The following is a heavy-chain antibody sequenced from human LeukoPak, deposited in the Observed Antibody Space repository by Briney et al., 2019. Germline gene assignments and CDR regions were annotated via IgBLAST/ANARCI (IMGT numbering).Heavy chain of an antibody. J-gene: IGHJ3*02. V-gene: IGHV3-30*04. CDR1: GFTFSSYA. Sequence: GGSLRLSCAASGFTFSSYAMHWVRQAPGKGLEWVAVISYDGSNKYYADSVKGRFTISRDNSKNTLYLQMNSLRAEDTAVYYCAREEPDYDILTGYYNAFDIWGQGTMVTVSS. CDR2: ISYDGSNK. CDR3: AREEPDYDILTGYYNAFDI. D-gene: IGHD3-9*01.